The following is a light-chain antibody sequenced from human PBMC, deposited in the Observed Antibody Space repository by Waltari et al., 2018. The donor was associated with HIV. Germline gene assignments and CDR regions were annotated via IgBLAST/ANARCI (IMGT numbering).Light chain of an antibody. CDR3: QLWDGTGDHPGV. V-gene: IGLV3-21*04. CDR1: NIGSKG. Sequence: SYVLTQPPSVSVAPGKTARITCGGNNIGSKGVHWYQQKPGQAPVLVIYYDCHLPSGIPERFSGSKSGNTATLTISRVEAGDEADYYCQLWDGTGDHPGVFGTGTQVTVL. J-gene: IGLJ1*01. CDR2: YDC.